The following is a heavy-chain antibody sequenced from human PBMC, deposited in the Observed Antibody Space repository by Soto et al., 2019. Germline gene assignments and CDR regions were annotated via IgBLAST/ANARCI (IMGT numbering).Heavy chain of an antibody. CDR2: ISAYNGKT. J-gene: IGHJ6*02. D-gene: IGHD5-12*01. V-gene: IGHV1-18*01. Sequence: QVQLVQSGGEVKKPGASVKLSCTASGYTFTSYGISWVRQAPGQGLEWMGWISAYNGKTNYAQNVQGRVTMTTDTSTRTAYLDLRSLRSADTAVYYCARGGDGNYYHGMDVWGQGTTVTVSS. CDR1: GYTFTSYG. CDR3: ARGGDGNYYHGMDV.